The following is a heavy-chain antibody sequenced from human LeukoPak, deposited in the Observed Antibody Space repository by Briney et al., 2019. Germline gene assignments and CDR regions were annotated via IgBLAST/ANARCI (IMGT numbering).Heavy chain of an antibody. D-gene: IGHD6-19*01. CDR1: GFTFSSYA. V-gene: IGHV3-23*01. Sequence: GGSLRLSCAASGFTFSSYAMSWVRQAPGKGLEWVSAISGSGGSTYYADSVKGRFTISRDNSKNTLYLQMNSLRAEDTAVYYCAKVQLPRTAVADAFDIWGQGTMVTVSS. CDR3: AKVQLPRTAVADAFDI. CDR2: ISGSGGST. J-gene: IGHJ3*02.